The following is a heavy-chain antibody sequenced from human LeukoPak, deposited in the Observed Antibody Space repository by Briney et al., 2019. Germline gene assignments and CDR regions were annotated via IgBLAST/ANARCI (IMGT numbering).Heavy chain of an antibody. V-gene: IGHV1-2*02. CDR2: INPNSGGT. CDR1: GYTFTRYY. D-gene: IGHD6-13*01. Sequence: ASVKVSCKASGYTFTRYYMHWVRQAPGQGREWMGWINPNSGGTNYAQKVQGRVTITRDTSITTAYMELRRLRSHDTAVYYCAKDLSSRAFDYWGQGTLVTVSS. J-gene: IGHJ4*02. CDR3: AKDLSSRAFDY.